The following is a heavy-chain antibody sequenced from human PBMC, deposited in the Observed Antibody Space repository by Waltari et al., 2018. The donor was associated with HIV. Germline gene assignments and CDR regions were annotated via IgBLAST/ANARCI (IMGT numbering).Heavy chain of an antibody. CDR2: IIPSYDLA. Sequence: QVHLVQSGTEVKKPGASVTVSCRASGGTFSTSAFSWLRQAPGPGLQWMGRIIPSYDLADYAQNFKGRLTITADHSTGTTSMELSGLKSEDTAVYYCAREFYDGDEKYMVDGVDPWGRGTLVTVSS. V-gene: IGHV1-69*04. D-gene: IGHD2-21*01. J-gene: IGHJ5*02. CDR3: AREFYDGDEKYMVDGVDP. CDR1: GGTFSTSA.